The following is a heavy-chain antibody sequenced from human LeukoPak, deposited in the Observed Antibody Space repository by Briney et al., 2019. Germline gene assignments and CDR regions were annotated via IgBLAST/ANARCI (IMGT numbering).Heavy chain of an antibody. Sequence: GGSLRLSCAASGFTFSSYAMSWVRQAPGKGLEWVSAISGSGGSTYYADSAKGRFTISRDNSKNTLYLQMNSLRAEDTAVYYCAKDLSHYYDSSGYSFPAAWGQGTLVTVSS. CDR3: AKDLSHYYDSSGYSFPAA. CDR1: GFTFSSYA. D-gene: IGHD3-22*01. V-gene: IGHV3-23*01. CDR2: ISGSGGST. J-gene: IGHJ4*02.